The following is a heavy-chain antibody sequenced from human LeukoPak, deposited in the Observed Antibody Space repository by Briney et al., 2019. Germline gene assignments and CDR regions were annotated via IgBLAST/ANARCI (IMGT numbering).Heavy chain of an antibody. Sequence: GGSLRLSCAASGFTFSSYAMSWVRQAPGKGLEWVSAISGSGGSTYYADSVKGRFTISRDNSKNSLYLQMNSLRAEDTAVYYCAIIVGYCSSTSCLDYWGQGTLVTVSS. V-gene: IGHV3-23*01. CDR2: ISGSGGST. D-gene: IGHD2-2*01. J-gene: IGHJ4*02. CDR3: AIIVGYCSSTSCLDY. CDR1: GFTFSSYA.